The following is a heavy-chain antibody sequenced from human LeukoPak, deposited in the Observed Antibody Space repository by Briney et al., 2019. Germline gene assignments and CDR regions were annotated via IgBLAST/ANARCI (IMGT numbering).Heavy chain of an antibody. J-gene: IGHJ4*02. CDR1: GASFSVYY. D-gene: IGHD2-8*01. V-gene: IGHV4-34*12. CDR3: ARGSVLMGYASFDY. Sequence: SETLSLTCTVYGASFSVYYWTWIRQPPGKGLEWIGEIVQSGRTNYSPSLESRLTLSVDTSKNQFSLKLSSVTAADTAVYYCARGSVLMGYASFDYWGQGALVTVSS. CDR2: IVQSGRT.